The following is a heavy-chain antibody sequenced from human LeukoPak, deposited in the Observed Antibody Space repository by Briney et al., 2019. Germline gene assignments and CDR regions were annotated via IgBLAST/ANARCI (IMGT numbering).Heavy chain of an antibody. CDR2: ISGSGGST. J-gene: IGHJ3*02. CDR3: AKDRGSGSFDGFDM. CDR1: GFTFSSYA. V-gene: IGHV3-23*01. D-gene: IGHD3-10*01. Sequence: GGSLRLSCAASGFTFSSYAMSWVRQAPGKGLEWVSAISGSGGSTNYADSVKGRFTISRDNFKNTLYLQMSSLLAEDTAVYYCAKDRGSGSFDGFDMWGQGTMVTVSS.